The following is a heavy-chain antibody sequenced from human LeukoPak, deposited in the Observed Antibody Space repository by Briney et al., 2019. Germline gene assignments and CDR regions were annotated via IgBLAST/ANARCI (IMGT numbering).Heavy chain of an antibody. Sequence: ASVKVSCKASGYTFTGYYMHWVRQAPGQGLEWMGWINPNSGGTNYAQKFQGRVTMTRDTSISTAYMELSRLRSDDTAVYYCAREAVSITMVRGVIPYFDYWRQGTLVTVSS. CDR2: INPNSGGT. CDR1: GYTFTGYY. CDR3: AREAVSITMVRGVIPYFDY. V-gene: IGHV1-2*02. J-gene: IGHJ4*02. D-gene: IGHD3-10*01.